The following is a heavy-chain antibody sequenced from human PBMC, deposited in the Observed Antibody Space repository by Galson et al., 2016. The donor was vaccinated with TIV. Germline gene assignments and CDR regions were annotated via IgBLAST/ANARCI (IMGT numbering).Heavy chain of an antibody. J-gene: IGHJ4*02. V-gene: IGHV1-2*06. CDR3: AKDLED. Sequence: SVKVSCKASGYTFSGYNLHWVRQAPGQGLEWMGRIIPNSGGTNYAQKFQGGITMTRDTSINTTYMELRRLRSDDTAIYYCAKDLEDWGQGTLVSVSS. CDR1: GYTFSGYN. CDR2: IIPNSGGT.